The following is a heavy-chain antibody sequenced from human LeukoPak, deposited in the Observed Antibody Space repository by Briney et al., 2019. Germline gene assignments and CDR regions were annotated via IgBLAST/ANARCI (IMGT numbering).Heavy chain of an antibody. Sequence: SETLSLTCTVSGGSISSYYWSWIRQPPGKGLEWIGYIYYSGSTNYNPSLKSRVTISVDTSKSQFSLKLSSVTAADTAVYYCARAWRGYYFDYWGQGTLVTVSS. V-gene: IGHV4-59*01. CDR2: IYYSGST. D-gene: IGHD3-10*01. CDR3: ARAWRGYYFDY. CDR1: GGSISSYY. J-gene: IGHJ4*02.